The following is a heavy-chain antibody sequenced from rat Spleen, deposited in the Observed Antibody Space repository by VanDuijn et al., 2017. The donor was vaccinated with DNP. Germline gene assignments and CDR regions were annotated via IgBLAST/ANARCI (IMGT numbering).Heavy chain of an antibody. J-gene: IGHJ2*01. CDR2: ISYSGST. V-gene: IGHV3-1*01. CDR1: GYSITSTY. CDR3: ARWNIGTTTLDY. Sequence: EVQLQESGPGLLKPSQSLSLTCSVTGYSITSTYWGWIRKFPGNKMEWIGHISYSGSTRYNPSLKSRISITRDTSKNQFFLQLSSVTTEDTATYFCARWNIGTTTLDYWGQGVMVTVSS. D-gene: IGHD1-5*01.